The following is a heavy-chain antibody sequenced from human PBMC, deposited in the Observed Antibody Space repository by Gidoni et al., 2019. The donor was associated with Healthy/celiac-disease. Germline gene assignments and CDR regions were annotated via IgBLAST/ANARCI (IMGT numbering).Heavy chain of an antibody. CDR1: GGSIRSGSYY. D-gene: IGHD3-16*02. V-gene: IGHV4-61*02. J-gene: IGHJ4*02. Sequence: QVQLQESGPGLVKPSQTLSLTRTVSGGSIRSGSYYWSWIRQPAGKGLEWIGRIYTSGSTNYNPSLKSRVTISVDTSKNQFSLKLSSVTAADTAVYYCARETSDLGELSLYPGGVSHWGQGTLVTVSS. CDR2: IYTSGST. CDR3: ARETSDLGELSLYPGGVSH.